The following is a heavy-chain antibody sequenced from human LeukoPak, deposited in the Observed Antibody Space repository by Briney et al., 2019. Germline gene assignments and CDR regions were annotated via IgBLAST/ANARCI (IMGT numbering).Heavy chain of an antibody. D-gene: IGHD2-2*03. J-gene: IGHJ6*02. CDR3: ARDGGLGHCSSTSCPGDGMDV. CDR2: IYHSGST. Sequence: SETLSLTCTVSGGSISNGDHYWSWIRQHPGKGLEWIGEIYHSGSTNYNPSLKSRVTISVDKSKNQFSLKLSSVTAADTAVYYCARDGGLGHCSSTSCPGDGMDVWGQGTTVTVSS. CDR1: GGSISNGDHY. V-gene: IGHV4-39*07.